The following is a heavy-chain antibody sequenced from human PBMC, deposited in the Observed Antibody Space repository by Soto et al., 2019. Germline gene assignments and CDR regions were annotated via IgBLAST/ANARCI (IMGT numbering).Heavy chain of an antibody. CDR2: IYSGGST. D-gene: IGHD5-18*01. CDR1: GFTVSSNY. CDR3: ARDRTAMVTYYMDV. V-gene: IGHV3-66*01. Sequence: GGSLRLSCAASGFTVSSNYMSWVRQAPGKGLEWVSVIYSGGSTYYADSVKGRFTISRDNSKNTLYLQMNSLRAEDTAVYYCARDRTAMVTYYMDVWGKGTTVTVFS. J-gene: IGHJ6*03.